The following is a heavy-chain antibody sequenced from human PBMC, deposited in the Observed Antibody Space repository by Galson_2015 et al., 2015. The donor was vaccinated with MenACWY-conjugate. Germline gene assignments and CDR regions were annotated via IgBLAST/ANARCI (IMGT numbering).Heavy chain of an antibody. V-gene: IGHV3-23*01. CDR2: IRGSGGST. CDR3: ANDRGYYDSSGYLVYFDY. CDR1: GFTFSSYA. Sequence: PLRLSCAASGFTFSSYAMSWVRQAPGKGLEWVSAIRGSGGSTYYADSVKGRFTISRDNSKNTLYLQMNSLRAEDTAVYYCANDRGYYDSSGYLVYFDYWGQGTLVTVSS. J-gene: IGHJ4*02. D-gene: IGHD3-22*01.